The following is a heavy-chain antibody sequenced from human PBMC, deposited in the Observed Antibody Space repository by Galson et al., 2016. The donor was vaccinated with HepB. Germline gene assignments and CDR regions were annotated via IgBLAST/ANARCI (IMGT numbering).Heavy chain of an antibody. V-gene: IGHV3-66*01. CDR3: ARDPDGDGYSFLED. Sequence: SLRLSCAASGLTFTRXNMNWXRQAPGKGLEWVSFIYSYGDTYYADSVKGRFTISRDNSKNTLSLQMNSLRAEDTAVYYCARDPDGDGYSFLEDWGQGTLVTVSS. CDR2: IYSYGDT. D-gene: IGHD5-18*01. J-gene: IGHJ4*02. CDR1: GLTFTRXN.